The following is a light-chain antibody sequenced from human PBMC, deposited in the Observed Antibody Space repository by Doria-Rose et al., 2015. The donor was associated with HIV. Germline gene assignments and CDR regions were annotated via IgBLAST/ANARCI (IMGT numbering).Light chain of an antibody. Sequence: DIRLTQSPSTLSASVGDSVTITCRASQSITRWLAWYQQKRWKAPNLPIYKASLLESGVPSRFSGSGSGTEFTLTIISLQPDDFASYYCQQYNSYSPCTFGPGTKLKIK. V-gene: IGKV1-5*03. CDR1: QSITRW. J-gene: IGKJ2*02. CDR3: QQYNSYSPCT. CDR2: KAS.